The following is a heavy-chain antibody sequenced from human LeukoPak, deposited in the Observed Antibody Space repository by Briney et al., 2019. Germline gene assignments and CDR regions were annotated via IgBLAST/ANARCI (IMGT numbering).Heavy chain of an antibody. CDR3: ARSLPYGTTWYGRSDF. D-gene: IGHD6-13*01. Sequence: GGSLRLSRAASGFPFNAYWMTWVRQAPGKGLEWVANIRQDGDTKYYVDSVKGRFTISRDNAMNSLYLQMNSLRAEDTAIYYCARSLPYGTTWYGRSDFWGQGTLVTVSS. CDR1: GFPFNAYW. CDR2: IRQDGDTK. V-gene: IGHV3-7*03. J-gene: IGHJ4*02.